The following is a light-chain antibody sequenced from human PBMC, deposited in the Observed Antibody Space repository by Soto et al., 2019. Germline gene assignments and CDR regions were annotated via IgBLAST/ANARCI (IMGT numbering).Light chain of an antibody. V-gene: IGLV2-23*01. CDR2: EGS. CDR1: SSDVGSYNL. J-gene: IGLJ2*01. Sequence: QSALTQPASVSGSPGQSITISCTGTSSDVGSYNLVSWYQQHPGKAPKLMIYEGSKRPSGVSNRLSGSKSGNTASLTISGLQAEDEADYYCCSYAGSSLFGGGTQLTVL. CDR3: CSYAGSSL.